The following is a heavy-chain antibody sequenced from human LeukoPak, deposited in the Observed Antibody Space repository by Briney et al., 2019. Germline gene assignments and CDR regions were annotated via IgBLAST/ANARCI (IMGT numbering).Heavy chain of an antibody. D-gene: IGHD3-3*02. CDR1: GFTFSSYA. CDR2: ISYDGSNK. V-gene: IGHV3-30*14. CDR3: VKDPFSAGYYYGMDV. Sequence: GRSLRLSCAASGFTFSSYAMHWVRQAPGKGLEWVAVISYDGSNKYYADSVKGRFTISRDNSKNTLYLQMSSLRAEDTAVYYCVKDPFSAGYYYGMDVWGKGTTVTVSS. J-gene: IGHJ6*04.